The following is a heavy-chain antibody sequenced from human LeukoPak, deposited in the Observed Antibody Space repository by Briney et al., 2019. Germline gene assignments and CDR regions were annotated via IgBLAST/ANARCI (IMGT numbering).Heavy chain of an antibody. CDR2: ISSGSSAI. D-gene: IGHD4/OR15-4a*01. CDR1: GFTFSCYD. CDR3: ARHVGFYGADY. J-gene: IGHJ4*02. Sequence: PGGPLSLFCAASGFTFSCYDMNLLRQAPGKGLEWVSYISSGSSAIYYADSVKGRFTISRDNAENSLFLQMNSLRAEDTAVYYCARHVGFYGADYWGQGTLVTVSS. V-gene: IGHV3-48*01.